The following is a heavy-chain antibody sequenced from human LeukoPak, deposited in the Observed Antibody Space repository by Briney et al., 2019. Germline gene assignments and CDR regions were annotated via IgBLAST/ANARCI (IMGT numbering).Heavy chain of an antibody. J-gene: IGHJ4*02. V-gene: IGHV4-59*01. CDR3: ARRTGYYDGFDY. Sequence: KPSETLSLTCTVSGGSISSYYWSWIRQPPGKGLEWIGYIYYSGSTNYNPSLKSRVTISVDTSKNQFSLKVSSVTAADTAVYYCARRTGYYDGFDYWGQGTLVTVSS. CDR2: IYYSGST. CDR1: GGSISSYY. D-gene: IGHD3/OR15-3a*01.